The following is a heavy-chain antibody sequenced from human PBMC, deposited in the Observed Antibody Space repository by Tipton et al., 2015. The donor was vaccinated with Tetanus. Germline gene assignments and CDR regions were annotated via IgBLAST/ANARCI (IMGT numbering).Heavy chain of an antibody. Sequence: TLSLTCTVSGASLRGGDYHWSWIRQPPGKGLEWLAYISSSGRTNSNYSLKSRITMTQDTSRNQFSLKLTSVTAADTAVYYCARANYDFFKKGPFDSWGQGSPVIVSS. D-gene: IGHD3-3*01. CDR3: ARANYDFFKKGPFDS. V-gene: IGHV4-61*08. CDR1: GASLRGGDYH. J-gene: IGHJ4*02. CDR2: ISSSGRT.